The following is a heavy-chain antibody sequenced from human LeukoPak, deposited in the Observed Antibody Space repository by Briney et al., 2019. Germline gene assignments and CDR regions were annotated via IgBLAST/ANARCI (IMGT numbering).Heavy chain of an antibody. V-gene: IGHV1-69*13. CDR2: IIPIFGTA. J-gene: IGHJ3*02. CDR3: ARDPPYYYDSSGYNPHDAFDI. D-gene: IGHD3-22*01. Sequence: SVKVSCKASGGTFSSYAISWVRQAPGQGLEWMGGIIPIFGTANYAQKFQGRVTITADESTSTAYMELSSLRSEDTAVYYCARDPPYYYDSSGYNPHDAFDIWGQGTMVTVSS. CDR1: GGTFSSYA.